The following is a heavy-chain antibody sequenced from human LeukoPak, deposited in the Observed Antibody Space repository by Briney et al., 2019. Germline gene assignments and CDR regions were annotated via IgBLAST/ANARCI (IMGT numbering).Heavy chain of an antibody. CDR2: ISGSGGST. J-gene: IGHJ4*02. CDR1: EFTFSSYA. CDR3: ARGDNSGWRNVYYFDY. V-gene: IGHV3-23*01. D-gene: IGHD6-19*01. Sequence: PGGSLRLSCAASEFTFSSYAMSWVRQAPGKGLEWVSAISGSGGSTYYADSVKGRFTISRDNSKNTPYLQMNSLRAEDTAVYYCARGDNSGWRNVYYFDYWGQGTLVTVSS.